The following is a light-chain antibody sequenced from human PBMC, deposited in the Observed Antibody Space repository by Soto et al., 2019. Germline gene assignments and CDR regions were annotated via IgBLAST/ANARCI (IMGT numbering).Light chain of an antibody. Sequence: DIQMTQSPSTLSASVGDRVTITCRASQSINNWLAWYQQKPGKAPKLFIFKASTLEIGVPSRFSRSGSGTEFTLSISSLQPDDFATYFCQQYESFPRTFGQGTKVEIK. CDR2: KAS. CDR1: QSINNW. J-gene: IGKJ1*01. V-gene: IGKV1-5*03. CDR3: QQYESFPRT.